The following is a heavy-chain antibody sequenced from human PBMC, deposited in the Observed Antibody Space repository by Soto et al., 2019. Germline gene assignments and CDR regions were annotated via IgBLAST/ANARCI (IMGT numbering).Heavy chain of an antibody. CDR3: TRGMYTAYETAPLFFDL. CDR2: SRSKGYGGTT. V-gene: IGHV3-49*03. CDR1: GFTFGAYA. Sequence: GGSLRLSCTTSGFTFGAYALSWFRQARGKGLEWVGFSRSKGYGGTTEFAASVRGRFTISRDDSNSIAYLQMNSLKTEDTAVYYCTRGMYTAYETAPLFFDLWGRGTLVTSPQ. J-gene: IGHJ4*02. D-gene: IGHD5-12*01.